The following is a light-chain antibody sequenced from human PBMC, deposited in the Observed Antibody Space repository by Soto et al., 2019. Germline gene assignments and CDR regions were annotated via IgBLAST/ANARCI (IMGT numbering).Light chain of an antibody. V-gene: IGKV2-28*01. CDR2: LGS. CDR1: QSLLHSNGYKY. J-gene: IGKJ1*01. CDR3: MQALQTPRT. Sequence: DIVMTQSPLSLPVTPGEPASISCRSSQSLLHSNGYKYLDWYLQKPGQSPQLLIYLGSNRASGVPDRFSGSGSGTDCTLKISRVEAEDVGIYYCMQALQTPRTFGQGTKVEIK.